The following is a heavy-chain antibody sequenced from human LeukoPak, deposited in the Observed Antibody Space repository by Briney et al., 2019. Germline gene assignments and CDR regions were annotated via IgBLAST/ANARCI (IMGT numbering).Heavy chain of an antibody. J-gene: IGHJ4*02. V-gene: IGHV3-20*04. D-gene: IGHD6-19*01. CDR3: AKHSAVAGIQFDY. CDR1: GFIFEDYG. CDR2: INGNGGSR. Sequence: GGSLRLSCAASGFIFEDYGMTWVRQAPGKGLEWVSGINGNGGSRGYADSVKGRFTISRDNSKNTLYLQMNSLRAEDTAVYYCAKHSAVAGIQFDYWGQGTLVTVSS.